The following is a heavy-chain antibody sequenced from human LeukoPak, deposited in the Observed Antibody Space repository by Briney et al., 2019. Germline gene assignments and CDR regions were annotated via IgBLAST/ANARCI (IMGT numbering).Heavy chain of an antibody. V-gene: IGHV3-23*01. Sequence: PGGSLRLSCAASGFTFSSYAMTWVRQASGKGLEWVSTISSSDGRTDYADSVKGRFTISRDNSKNTVYLQMNFLIAEDTAVYSCAKVGCSSVACQPHRRDLDHWGQGTLVTVSS. CDR2: ISSSDGRT. CDR1: GFTFSSYA. J-gene: IGHJ4*02. CDR3: AKVGCSSVACQPHRRDLDH. D-gene: IGHD2-15*01.